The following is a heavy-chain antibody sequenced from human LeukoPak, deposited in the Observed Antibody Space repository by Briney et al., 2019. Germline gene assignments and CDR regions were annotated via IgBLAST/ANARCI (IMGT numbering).Heavy chain of an antibody. CDR3: ARLLLTGYSHDY. J-gene: IGHJ4*02. Sequence: PSETLSLTCTVSGGSISSYYWSWIRQPPGKGLEWIGYIYYSGSTNYNPSLKSRVTISVDTSKNQFSLKLSSVTAADTAVYYCARLLLTGYSHDYWGQGTLVTVSS. CDR2: IYYSGST. CDR1: GGSISSYY. D-gene: IGHD3-9*01. V-gene: IGHV4-59*01.